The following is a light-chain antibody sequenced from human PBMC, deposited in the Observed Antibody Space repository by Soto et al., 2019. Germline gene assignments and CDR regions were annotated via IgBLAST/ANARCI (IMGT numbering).Light chain of an antibody. CDR1: SSNIGSNI. CDR3: AAWDDSLYDVV. CDR2: SNN. J-gene: IGLJ3*02. V-gene: IGLV1-44*01. Sequence: QSALTQPPSASETPGQRVTISCSGGSSNIGSNIVNWYQQLPGTAPKLLVYSNNQRPSGVPDRFSGSKSGTSASLAISGLQSEDEADYYCAAWDDSLYDVVFGGGTKVT.